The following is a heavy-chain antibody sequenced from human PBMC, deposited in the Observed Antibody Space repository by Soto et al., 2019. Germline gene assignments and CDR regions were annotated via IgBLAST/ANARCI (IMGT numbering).Heavy chain of an antibody. J-gene: IGHJ6*02. V-gene: IGHV1-18*01. D-gene: IGHD2-2*01. CDR3: AREGLVLVPTTVNSDYYYYAMDV. Sequence: ASVKVSCKASGYTFTSYGISWVRQAPGQGLEWMGWISAYNGNTNYAQKLQGRVTMTTDTSTSTAYMELSSLRSEDTAVYYCAREGLVLVPTTVNSDYYYYAMDVWGQGTTVTVS. CDR1: GYTFTSYG. CDR2: ISAYNGNT.